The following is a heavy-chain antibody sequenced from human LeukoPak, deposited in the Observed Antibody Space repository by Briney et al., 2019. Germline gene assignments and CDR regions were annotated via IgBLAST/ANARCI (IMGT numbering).Heavy chain of an antibody. D-gene: IGHD3-22*01. J-gene: IGHJ4*02. CDR2: ISFDGSHK. CDR3: ARGYYYDRGGYSPTDY. V-gene: IGHV3-30*04. Sequence: GGSLRLSCAASGFTFSSYAMHWVRQAPGKGLEWVAFISFDGSHKYYADSVKGRFTISRDNSKNTLFLQMNSLRAEDTAVYYCARGYYYDRGGYSPTDYWGQGTLVTVSS. CDR1: GFTFSSYA.